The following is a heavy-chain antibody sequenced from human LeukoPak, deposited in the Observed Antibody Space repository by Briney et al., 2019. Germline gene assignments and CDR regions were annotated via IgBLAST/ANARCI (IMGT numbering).Heavy chain of an antibody. V-gene: IGHV3-7*01. D-gene: IGHD3-10*01. CDR3: AREEDYGSGSFFDY. Sequence: GGSLRLSCATSGFTFTTYWINGVRQAPGKGLEWVANIKQDGSEKYYVDSVKGRFTISRDNAKNSLYLQMNSLRAEDTAVYYCAREEDYGSGSFFDYWGQGTLVTVSS. J-gene: IGHJ4*02. CDR1: GFTFTTYW. CDR2: IKQDGSEK.